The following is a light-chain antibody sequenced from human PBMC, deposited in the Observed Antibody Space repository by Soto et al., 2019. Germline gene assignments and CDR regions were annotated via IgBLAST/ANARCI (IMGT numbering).Light chain of an antibody. J-gene: IGLJ3*02. CDR3: CAYTNSATLV. CDR2: EGS. CDR1: SSDVGSYDL. Sequence: QSVLTQPASVSGSPGQSITISCIGTSSDVGSYDLVSWYQQYPGKAPKLMIYEGSKRPSGVSYRFSGSKSGNTASLTILGLQAEDEADYYCCAYTNSATLVFGGGTKLTVL. V-gene: IGLV2-23*01.